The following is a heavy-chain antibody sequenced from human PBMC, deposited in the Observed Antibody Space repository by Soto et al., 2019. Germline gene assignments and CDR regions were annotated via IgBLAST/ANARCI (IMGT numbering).Heavy chain of an antibody. V-gene: IGHV3-48*03. CDR3: ARDFLSGYPLYYYYGMDV. J-gene: IGHJ6*02. CDR2: ISSSGSTI. CDR1: GSTFSSYE. D-gene: IGHD3-3*01. Sequence: PAGCLRLSCAASGSTFSSYEMDWVRQAQGKGLEWVSYISSSGSTIYYADSVKGRFTISRDNAKNSLYLQMDSLRGEDTAIYYCARDFLSGYPLYYYYGMDVWGQGTTVTVSS.